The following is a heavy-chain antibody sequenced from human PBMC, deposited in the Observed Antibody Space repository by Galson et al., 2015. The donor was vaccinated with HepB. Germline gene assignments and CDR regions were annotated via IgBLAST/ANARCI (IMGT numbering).Heavy chain of an antibody. CDR3: AREADTGAFDI. V-gene: IGHV3-21*01. D-gene: IGHD5-18*01. CDR1: GFTFSSYS. Sequence: SLRLSCAASGFTFSSYSMNWVRQAPGKGLEWVSSISSSSSYIYYADSVKGRFTISRDNAKNSLYLQMNSLRAEDTAVYYCAREADTGAFDIWGQGTMVTVSS. CDR2: ISSSSSYI. J-gene: IGHJ3*02.